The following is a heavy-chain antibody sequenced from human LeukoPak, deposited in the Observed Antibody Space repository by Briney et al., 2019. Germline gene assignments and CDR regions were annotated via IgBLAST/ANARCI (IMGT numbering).Heavy chain of an antibody. Sequence: GESLKISCKGSGYSFTSYWIGWVRQMPGKGLEWMGIIYPGDSDTRYSPSFQGQVTISADKSISTAYLQWSSLKASDTAMDYCAGSMVRGVIIPDYWGQGTLVTVSS. V-gene: IGHV5-51*01. CDR2: IYPGDSDT. CDR1: GYSFTSYW. J-gene: IGHJ4*02. CDR3: AGSMVRGVIIPDY. D-gene: IGHD3-10*01.